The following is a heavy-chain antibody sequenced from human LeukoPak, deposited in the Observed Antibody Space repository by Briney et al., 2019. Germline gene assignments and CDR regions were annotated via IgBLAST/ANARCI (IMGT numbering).Heavy chain of an antibody. CDR3: ATLVGDYYYYFYMDV. D-gene: IGHD6-6*01. CDR2: IRYDGSNK. J-gene: IGHJ6*03. Sequence: GGSLRLSCAASGFTFSSYGMHWVRQAPGKGLEWVAFIRYDGSNKYYADSVKGRFTISRDNAKNSVFLQMNSLRAEDTAVYYCATLVGDYYYYFYMDVWGKGTTVTVSS. V-gene: IGHV3-30*02. CDR1: GFTFSSYG.